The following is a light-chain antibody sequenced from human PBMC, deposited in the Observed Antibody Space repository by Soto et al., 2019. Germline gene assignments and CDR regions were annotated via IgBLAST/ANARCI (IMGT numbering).Light chain of an antibody. V-gene: IGKV1-5*03. J-gene: IGKJ3*01. CDR1: QGISGW. CDR3: QQYNTVGIT. Sequence: DVQMTQSPSTLSASVGDRVTITCRASQGISGWLAWYQQKPGKAPKLLIYQESILESGVPTRFSGSASGTEFTLTITSLQPDDFATYFCQQYNTVGITFGPGTKVDIK. CDR2: QES.